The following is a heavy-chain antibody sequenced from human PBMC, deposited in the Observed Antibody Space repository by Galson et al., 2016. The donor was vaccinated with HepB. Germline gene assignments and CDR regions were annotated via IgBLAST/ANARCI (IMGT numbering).Heavy chain of an antibody. V-gene: IGHV3-11*06. CDR2: ISSSSSYT. CDR3: ARSNYGDYVNGYYFDY. D-gene: IGHD4-17*01. Sequence: SLRLSCAASGFTFSDYYMSWIRQAPGKGLEWISFISSSSSYTNYADSVKGRFTISRDNAKNSLYLQMNSLRAEDTAVYYCARSNYGDYVNGYYFDYWGQGTLVTVSS. J-gene: IGHJ4*02. CDR1: GFTFSDYY.